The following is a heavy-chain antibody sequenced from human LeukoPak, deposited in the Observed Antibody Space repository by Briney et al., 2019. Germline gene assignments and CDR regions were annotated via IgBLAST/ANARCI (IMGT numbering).Heavy chain of an antibody. V-gene: IGHV3-7*01. Sequence: GGSLRLSCAASGFNSGNYWMSWVRQAPGQRLEWLANIKQDGIETYYLDSVRGRFTISRDSARNSVYLQMNSLRAEDTAVYYCARQGAATDYDFWSGYYDAFDIWGQGTMVTVSS. D-gene: IGHD3-3*01. CDR2: IKQDGIET. CDR1: GFNSGNYW. J-gene: IGHJ3*02. CDR3: ARQGAATDYDFWSGYYDAFDI.